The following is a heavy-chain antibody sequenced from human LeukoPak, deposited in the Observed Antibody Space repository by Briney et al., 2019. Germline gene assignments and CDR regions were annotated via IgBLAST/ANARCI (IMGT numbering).Heavy chain of an antibody. CDR1: DFTFSNYG. J-gene: IGHJ4*02. Sequence: GESLRLSCTASDFTFSNYGVHWVRQAPGKGLEWVAVQWYDEVLKFYADSVKGRFTISRDTSKTSVYLQMDSLRAEDTALYYCARGSVSNHRNFDYWGQGTLVTVSS. D-gene: IGHD1-26*01. V-gene: IGHV3-33*01. CDR2: QWYDEVLK. CDR3: ARGSVSNHRNFDY.